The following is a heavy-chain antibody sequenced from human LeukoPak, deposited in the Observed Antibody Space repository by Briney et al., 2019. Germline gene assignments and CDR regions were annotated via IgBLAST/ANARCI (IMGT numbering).Heavy chain of an antibody. J-gene: IGHJ4*02. D-gene: IGHD3-16*02. Sequence: PSETLSLTCAVYGGSFSGYYWSWIRQPPGKGLEWIGEINHSGSTNYNPSLKSRVTISVDTSKNQFSLKLSSVTAADTAVYYCARARYDYVWGSYRPRPYYFDYWGQGTLVTVSS. V-gene: IGHV4-34*01. CDR3: ARARYDYVWGSYRPRPYYFDY. CDR2: INHSGST. CDR1: GGSFSGYY.